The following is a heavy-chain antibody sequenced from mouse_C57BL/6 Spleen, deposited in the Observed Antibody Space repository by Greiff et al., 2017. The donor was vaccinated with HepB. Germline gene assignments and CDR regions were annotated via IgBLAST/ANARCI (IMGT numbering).Heavy chain of an antibody. V-gene: IGHV1-52*01. CDR2: IDPSDSET. CDR1: GYTFTSYW. Sequence: QVQLQQPGAELVRPGSSVKLSCKASGYTFTSYWMHWVKQRPIQGLEWIGNIDPSDSETHYNQKFKDKATLTVDKSSSTAYMQLSSLTSEDSAVYYCARGTIYDGYWFAYWGQGTLVTVSA. J-gene: IGHJ3*01. D-gene: IGHD2-3*01. CDR3: ARGTIYDGYWFAY.